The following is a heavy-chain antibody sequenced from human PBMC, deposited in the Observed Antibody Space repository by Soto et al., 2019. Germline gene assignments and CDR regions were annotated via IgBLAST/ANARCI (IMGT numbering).Heavy chain of an antibody. Sequence: VQLQESGPGLVKPSETLSLTCTVSGGSISGYYWSWIRQSPGKGLEWIGYIHYSGSTNYNPSLRSRLPISVDTSKNQLSLKLSSVTAADTAVYYCARGSAAGTKSPFDYWGQGTLVTVSS. D-gene: IGHD6-13*01. J-gene: IGHJ4*02. CDR3: ARGSAAGTKSPFDY. CDR1: GGSISGYY. V-gene: IGHV4-59*01. CDR2: IHYSGST.